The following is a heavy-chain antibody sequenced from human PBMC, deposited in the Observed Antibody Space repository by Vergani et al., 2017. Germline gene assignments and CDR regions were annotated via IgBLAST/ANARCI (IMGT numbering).Heavy chain of an antibody. CDR3: ATKSCGTPGCQIGYFRE. Sequence: QVHLVESGGGVVQPGRSLRLSCVVSGFTSSYYGMHWVRQAPGKGLEGVAVISYDGTQKYYADSVKGRFTISRDNSKSILYLQMKSLRTEDTAVYYCATKSCGTPGCQIGYFREWGQGTLVTVSS. V-gene: IGHV3-30*03. D-gene: IGHD1-1*01. CDR1: GFTSSYYG. J-gene: IGHJ1*01. CDR2: ISYDGTQK.